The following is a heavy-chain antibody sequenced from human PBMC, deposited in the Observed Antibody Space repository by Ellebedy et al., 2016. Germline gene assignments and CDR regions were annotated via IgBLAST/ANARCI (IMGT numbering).Heavy chain of an antibody. J-gene: IGHJ6*03. CDR1: GYTFTGYY. Sequence: ASVKVSCXASGYTFTGYYMHWVRQAPGQGLEWMGWINPNSGGTNYAQKFQGRVTMTRDTSISTAYMELSRLRSDDTAVYYCARGASQWLEPGDYYYMDVWGKGTTVTVSS. D-gene: IGHD6-19*01. V-gene: IGHV1-2*02. CDR2: INPNSGGT. CDR3: ARGASQWLEPGDYYYMDV.